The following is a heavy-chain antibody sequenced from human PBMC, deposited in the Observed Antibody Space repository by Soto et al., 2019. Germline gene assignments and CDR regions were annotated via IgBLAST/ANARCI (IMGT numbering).Heavy chain of an antibody. V-gene: IGHV3-21*01. J-gene: IGHJ4*02. CDR2: ISISNFI. D-gene: IGHD3-10*01. CDR1: GFTFSNYN. Sequence: GGSLRLSCAASGFTFSNYNMNWVRQAPGKGLEWISSISISNFIYYADSVKGRFTISRDNAKNSLYLQMNSLRVEDTAVYYCATPMALPGSDYWGQGALVTVS. CDR3: ATPMALPGSDY.